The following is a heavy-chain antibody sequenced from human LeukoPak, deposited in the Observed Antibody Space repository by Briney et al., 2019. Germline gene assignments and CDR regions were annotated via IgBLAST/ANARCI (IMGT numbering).Heavy chain of an antibody. D-gene: IGHD6-13*01. Sequence: SETLSLTCTVSGGSISSSSYYWGWIRQPPGKGLEWIGSIYYSGSTYYNPSLKSRVTISVDTSKNQFSLKLSSVTAADTAVYYCARDRFYGSSWYRSEFVDYWGQGTLVTVSS. CDR2: IYYSGST. CDR1: GGSISSSSYY. J-gene: IGHJ4*02. CDR3: ARDRFYGSSWYRSEFVDY. V-gene: IGHV4-39*07.